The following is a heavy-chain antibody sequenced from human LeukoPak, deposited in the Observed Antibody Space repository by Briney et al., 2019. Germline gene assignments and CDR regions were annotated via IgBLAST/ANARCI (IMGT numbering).Heavy chain of an antibody. CDR2: IYPGDSDT. CDR3: ARFWADVVHGMDV. D-gene: IGHD3-16*01. J-gene: IGHJ6*02. Sequence: GESLKISCKGSGYSFTSYWIGWVRQMPGKGLEWMGIIYPGDSDTRYSPSFQGQVTISADKSISTAYLQWSSLKASDTAMYYCARFWADVVHGMDVWGQGTTVTVSS. CDR1: GYSFTSYW. V-gene: IGHV5-51*01.